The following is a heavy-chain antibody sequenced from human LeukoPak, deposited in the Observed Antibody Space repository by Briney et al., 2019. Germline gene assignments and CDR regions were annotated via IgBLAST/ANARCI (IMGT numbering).Heavy chain of an antibody. CDR1: GYTFTSYD. CDR3: ARGRRFLEWSPTKFDY. CDR2: MNPNSGNT. D-gene: IGHD3-3*01. V-gene: IGHV1-8*01. Sequence: ASVKVSCKASGYTFTSYDINWVRQATGQGLEWMGWMNPNSGNTGYAQKFQGRVTMTRNTSISTAYVELSSLRSEDTAVYYCARGRRFLEWSPTKFDYWGQGTLVTVSS. J-gene: IGHJ4*02.